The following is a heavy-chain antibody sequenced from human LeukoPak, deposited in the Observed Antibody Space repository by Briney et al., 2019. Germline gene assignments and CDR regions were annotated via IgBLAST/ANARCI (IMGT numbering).Heavy chain of an antibody. J-gene: IGHJ5*02. CDR2: IYPGDSDT. CDR3: ATYNGRYSSPFDP. D-gene: IGHD5-18*01. V-gene: IGHV5-51*01. CDR1: GYSFTSYW. Sequence: GESLKISCKGSGYSFTSYWIGWVRQMPGKGLEWTGIIYPGDSDTRYSPSFQGQVTISADKSISTAYLQWSSLKASDTAMYYCATYNGRYSSPFDPWGQGTLVTVSS.